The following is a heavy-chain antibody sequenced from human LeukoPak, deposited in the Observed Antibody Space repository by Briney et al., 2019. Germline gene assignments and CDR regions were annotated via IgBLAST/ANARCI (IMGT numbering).Heavy chain of an antibody. CDR2: ISYDGSNK. CDR3: AKDLYYYDSSGYYPIDY. J-gene: IGHJ4*02. CDR1: GFTFSSYG. V-gene: IGHV3-30*18. D-gene: IGHD3-22*01. Sequence: PGGSLRLSCTASGFTFSSYGMHWVRQAPGKGLEWVAVISYDGSNKYYADSVKGRFTTSRDNSKNTLYLQMNSLRAEDTAVYYCAKDLYYYDSSGYYPIDYWGQGTLVTVSS.